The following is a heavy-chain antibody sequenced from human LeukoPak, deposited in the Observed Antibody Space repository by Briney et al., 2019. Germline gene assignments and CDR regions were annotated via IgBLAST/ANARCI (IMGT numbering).Heavy chain of an antibody. CDR1: GFSFSYYG. CDR2: IRKDGNNK. CDR3: ARGVAVAGIRRAFDI. V-gene: IGHV3-30*02. Sequence: GGSLRLSCAASGFSFSYYGMSWVRQVPGEGLQWVAFIRKDGNNKYYADSVKGRFTISRDNSKNTLYLQMNSLRAEDTAVYYCARGVAVAGIRRAFDIWGQGTMVTVSS. D-gene: IGHD6-19*01. J-gene: IGHJ3*02.